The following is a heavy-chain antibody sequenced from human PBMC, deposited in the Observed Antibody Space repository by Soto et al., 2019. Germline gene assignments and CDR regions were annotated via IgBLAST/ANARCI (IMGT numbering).Heavy chain of an antibody. V-gene: IGHV4-39*01. CDR1: GGSISNSSYY. CDR3: TRLQRPWLSSDS. CDR2: IYYTGTS. J-gene: IGHJ4*02. D-gene: IGHD5-12*01. Sequence: PSETLSLTCTVSGGSISNSSYYWGWIRQPPGKGLEWIGHIYYTGTSYSNPSLKGRVTLSVDTSKNQFSLKLNSMTAADTAVFCGTRLQRPWLSSDSWGQGTLVTVSS.